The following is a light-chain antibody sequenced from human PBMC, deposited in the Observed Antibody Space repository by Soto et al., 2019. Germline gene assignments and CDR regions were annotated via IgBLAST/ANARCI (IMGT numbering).Light chain of an antibody. Sequence: DSQMPQSPSSLSASVVDRLPITVMASQSISSYLNWYQQKPGKDPKLLIYAASSLQSGVPSRFSGSGSGTDFTLTISSLQPEDFATYYCQQSYSTPLTFGGGTKVDIK. CDR3: QQSYSTPLT. J-gene: IGKJ4*01. CDR1: QSISSY. V-gene: IGKV1-39*01. CDR2: AAS.